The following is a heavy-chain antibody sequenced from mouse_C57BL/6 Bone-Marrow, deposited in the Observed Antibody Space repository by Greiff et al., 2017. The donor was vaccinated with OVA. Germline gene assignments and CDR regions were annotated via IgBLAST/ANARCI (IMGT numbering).Heavy chain of an antibody. J-gene: IGHJ4*01. Sequence: EVQLVESGPELVKPGASVKIPCKASGYTFTDYNMDWVKQSHGKSLEWIGDINPNNGGTIYNQKFKGKATLTVDKSSSTAYMELRSLTSEDTAVYYCARSGYYYGSSDGDAMDYWGQGTSGTVSS. V-gene: IGHV1-18*01. D-gene: IGHD1-1*01. CDR1: GYTFTDYN. CDR2: INPNNGGT. CDR3: ARSGYYYGSSDGDAMDY.